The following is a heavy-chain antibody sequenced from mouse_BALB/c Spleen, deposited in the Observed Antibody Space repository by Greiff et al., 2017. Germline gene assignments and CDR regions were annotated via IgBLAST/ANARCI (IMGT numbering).Heavy chain of an antibody. CDR3: ASFYDGYFLAY. CDR2: ISSGSSTI. V-gene: IGHV5-17*02. Sequence: EVKLVESGGGLVQPGGSRKLSCAASGFTFSSFGMHWVRQAPEKGLEWVAYISSGSSTIYYADTVKGRFTISRDNPKNTLFLQMTSLRSEDTAMYYCASFYDGYFLAYWGQGTLVTVSA. J-gene: IGHJ3*01. CDR1: GFTFSSFG. D-gene: IGHD2-3*01.